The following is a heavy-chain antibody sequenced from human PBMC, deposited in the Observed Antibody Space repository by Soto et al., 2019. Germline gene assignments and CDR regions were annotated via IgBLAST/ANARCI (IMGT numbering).Heavy chain of an antibody. CDR2: ISSSSSTI. CDR3: ARDKGRSPLDY. V-gene: IGHV3-48*01. CDR1: GFTFSSYS. Sequence: EVQLVESGGGLVQPGGSLRLSCAASGFTFSSYSMNWVRQAPGKGLEWVSYISSSSSTIYYADSVKGRFTISRDNAKNSMYLQMNGLRAEDTAVYDCARDKGRSPLDYWGQGTLVTVSS. J-gene: IGHJ4*02. D-gene: IGHD2-15*01.